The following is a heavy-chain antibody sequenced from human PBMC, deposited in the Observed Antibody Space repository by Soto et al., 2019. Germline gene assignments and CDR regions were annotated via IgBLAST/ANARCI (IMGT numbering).Heavy chain of an antibody. D-gene: IGHD2-15*01. V-gene: IGHV3-21*01. CDR2: ISSSSSYI. Sequence: PGGSLRLSCAASGFTFSSYSMNWVRQAPGKGLEWVSSISSSSSYIYYADSVKGRFTISRDNAKNSLYLQMNSLRAEDTAVCYCARDRVVVAASPFDYWGQGTLVTVSS. CDR1: GFTFSSYS. J-gene: IGHJ4*02. CDR3: ARDRVVVAASPFDY.